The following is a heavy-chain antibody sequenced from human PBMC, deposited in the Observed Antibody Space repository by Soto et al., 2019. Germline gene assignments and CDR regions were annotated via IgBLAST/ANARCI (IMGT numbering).Heavy chain of an antibody. J-gene: IGHJ3*02. V-gene: IGHV5-51*01. CDR1: GYSFSSFW. CDR2: IYPGDSDT. D-gene: IGHD3-10*01. Sequence: GESLKISCKGSGYSFSSFWIGWVLQMPWKGLEWMGIIYPGDSDTRYSPSLQGQVTISADKSITTAYLQWSSLKASDTAMYYCAKALWFGESHDAFDIWGQGTMVTVSS. CDR3: AKALWFGESHDAFDI.